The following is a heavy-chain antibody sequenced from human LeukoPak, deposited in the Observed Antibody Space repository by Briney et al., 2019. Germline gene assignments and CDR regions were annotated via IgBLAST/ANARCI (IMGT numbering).Heavy chain of an antibody. Sequence: GGSLRLSCAASGFTFSSFGMHWVRQAPGKGLEWMALISHDGLNKYYADSMKGRFTISRDNSKSTLYLQMNSLRAEDTAVYHCAKDKYSPVRSMSEAAYYFDFWGPGTLVTVSS. V-gene: IGHV3-30*18. CDR2: ISHDGLNK. D-gene: IGHD6-13*01. J-gene: IGHJ4*02. CDR1: GFTFSSFG. CDR3: AKDKYSPVRSMSEAAYYFDF.